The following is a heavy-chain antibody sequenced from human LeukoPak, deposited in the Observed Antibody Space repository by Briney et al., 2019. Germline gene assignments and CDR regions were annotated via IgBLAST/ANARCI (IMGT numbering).Heavy chain of an antibody. J-gene: IGHJ4*02. CDR1: GGSISDYY. CDR2: SSHNEGT. V-gene: IGHV4-34*01. D-gene: IGHD5-24*01. CDR3: ARGTDAYKLGNI. Sequence: SETLSLTCTVSGGSISDYYWTWIRHSPGKGLEWIGESSHNEGTHSNPSLKSRVTMSLDTSKNQFYLNLNSVTAADTAAYYCARGTDAYKLGNIWGQGTLVTVSP.